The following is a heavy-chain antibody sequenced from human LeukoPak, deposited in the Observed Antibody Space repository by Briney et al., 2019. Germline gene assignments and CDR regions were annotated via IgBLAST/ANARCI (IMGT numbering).Heavy chain of an antibody. V-gene: IGHV3-21*01. CDR2: ISSSSSYI. CDR1: GFTFSSYS. D-gene: IGHD6-13*01. Sequence: GGSLRLSCAASGFTFSSYSMNWVRQAPGKGLEWVSSISSSSSYIYYADSVKGRFTISRDNAKNSLYLQMNSLSAEDTAVYYCARDGYSSSWSLNWGQGTLVTVSS. J-gene: IGHJ4*02. CDR3: ARDGYSSSWSLN.